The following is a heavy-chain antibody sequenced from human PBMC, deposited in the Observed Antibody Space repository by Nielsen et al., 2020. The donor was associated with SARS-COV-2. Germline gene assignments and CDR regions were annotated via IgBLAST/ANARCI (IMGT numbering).Heavy chain of an antibody. V-gene: IGHV3-23*01. J-gene: IGHJ4*02. D-gene: IGHD5-18*01. CDR2: ISGSGGST. Sequence: GESLKISCAASGFTFSSYAMSWVRQAPGKGLEWVSAISGSGGSTYYADSVKGRFTISRDNSKNTLYLQMNSLRAEDTAVYYCAKDVDTAIPGYWGQGTLVTVSS. CDR1: GFTFSSYA. CDR3: AKDVDTAIPGY.